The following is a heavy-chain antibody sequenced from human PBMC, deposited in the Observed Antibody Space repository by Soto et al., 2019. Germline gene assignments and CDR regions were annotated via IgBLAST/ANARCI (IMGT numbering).Heavy chain of an antibody. CDR3: ARGVSYYNSSGYYYSDYYGMDV. CDR1: GGSISSGDYY. V-gene: IGHV4-30-4*01. J-gene: IGHJ6*02. CDR2: IYYSGST. D-gene: IGHD3-22*01. Sequence: LSLTCTVSGGSISSGDYYWSWIRQPPGKGLEWIGYIYYSGSTYYNPSLKSRVTISVDTSKNQFSLKLSSVTAADTAVYYCARGVSYYNSSGYYYSDYYGMDVWGQGTTVTVSS.